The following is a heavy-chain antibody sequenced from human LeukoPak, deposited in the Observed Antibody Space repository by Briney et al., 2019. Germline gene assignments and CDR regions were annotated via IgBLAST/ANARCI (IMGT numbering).Heavy chain of an antibody. CDR2: IYPGVSDT. V-gene: IGHV5-51*01. CDR1: GYRFTNYW. Sequence: GESLKISCKGSGYRFTNYWIGWVRQMPGRGLEWMGIIYPGVSDTRYSPSFQGQVTFSADKSISTAYLQWSSLKASDTAMYYCAKGGDISAFLFYWGQGTMVTVSS. D-gene: IGHD3-16*02. CDR3: AKGGDISAFLFY. J-gene: IGHJ4*02.